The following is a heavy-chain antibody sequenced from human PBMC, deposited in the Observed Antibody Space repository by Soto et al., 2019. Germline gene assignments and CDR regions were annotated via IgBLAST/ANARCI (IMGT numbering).Heavy chain of an antibody. D-gene: IGHD6-13*01. CDR2: FSVSGGST. CDR3: AKSKGIAAVPNLEY. Sequence: AASEFTFVDHARRRILQTTGMGLELVSAFSVSGGSTFYADSVKGRFTISRDNSKNTLYLQMNSLRAEDTALYFCAKSKGIAAVPNLEYWGHGTLVTVSS. J-gene: IGHJ4*01. CDR1: EFTFVDHA. V-gene: IGHV3-23*01.